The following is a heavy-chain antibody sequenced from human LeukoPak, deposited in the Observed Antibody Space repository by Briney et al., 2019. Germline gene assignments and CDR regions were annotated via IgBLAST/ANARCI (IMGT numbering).Heavy chain of an antibody. CDR1: GFTFDDYA. CDR2: ISWNSGSI. Sequence: PGGSLRLSCAASGFTFDDYAMHWVRQAPGKGLEWVSGISWNSGSIGYADSVKGRFTISRDNAKNSLYLQMNSLRAEDTALYYCAKDTGRYSSGWPGGMDVWGQGTTVTVSS. CDR3: AKDTGRYSSGWPGGMDV. D-gene: IGHD6-19*01. V-gene: IGHV3-9*01. J-gene: IGHJ6*02.